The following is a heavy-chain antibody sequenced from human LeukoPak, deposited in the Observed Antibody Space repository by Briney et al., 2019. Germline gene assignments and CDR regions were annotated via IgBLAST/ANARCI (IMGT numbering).Heavy chain of an antibody. CDR3: AKALASLYYYMDV. CDR1: GFTFSNYW. CDR2: MKQDGSEK. Sequence: GGSLRLSCAASGFTFSNYWMSWVRQAPGKGLEWVANMKQDGSEKYYVDSVKGRFTISRDNSKNTLYLQMNSLRAEDTAVYYCAKALASLYYYMDVWGKGTTVTVSS. V-gene: IGHV3-7*01. J-gene: IGHJ6*03.